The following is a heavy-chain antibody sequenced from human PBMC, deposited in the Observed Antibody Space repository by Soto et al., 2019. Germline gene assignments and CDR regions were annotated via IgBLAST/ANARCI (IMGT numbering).Heavy chain of an antibody. CDR1: GFTFSSYW. D-gene: IGHD5-12*01. CDR3: ARGRYSGYEFQYYYYYGMDV. V-gene: IGHV3-74*01. CDR2: INSDGSST. J-gene: IGHJ6*02. Sequence: GGSLRLSCAASGFTFSSYWMHWVRQAPGKGLVWVSRINSDGSSTSYADSVKGRFTISRDNAKNTLYLQMNSLRAEDTAVYYCARGRYSGYEFQYYYYYGMDVWGQGTTVTVSS.